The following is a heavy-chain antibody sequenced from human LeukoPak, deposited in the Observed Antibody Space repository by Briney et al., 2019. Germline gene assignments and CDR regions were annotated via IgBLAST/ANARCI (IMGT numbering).Heavy chain of an antibody. CDR2: IRGSGGRT. CDR3: AMIGGTTGPFDA. CDR1: GFTFSSYA. Sequence: GGSLRLSCAASGFTFSSYAMSWVRQAPGKGLEWVSGIRGSGGRTFYGDSVKGRFTISRDNSKNTLFLEMKGLRVDDTALYYCAMIGGTTGPFDAWGQGTLVTVSS. V-gene: IGHV3-23*01. D-gene: IGHD1-7*01. J-gene: IGHJ4*02.